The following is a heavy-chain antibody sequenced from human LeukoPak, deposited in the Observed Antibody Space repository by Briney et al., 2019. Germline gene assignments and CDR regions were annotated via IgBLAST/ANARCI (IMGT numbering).Heavy chain of an antibody. CDR1: GFTFNNYP. CDR2: ITTSGGST. V-gene: IGHV3-23*01. Sequence: PGGSLRLSCAASGFTFNNYPMSWVRQAPGKGLEWVSSITTSGGSTYYADSVKGRFTISRDNSKNTLYLQMNSLRAEDTAVYYCAKVYSGWSNLGPSDYWGQGTLVTVSS. D-gene: IGHD1-26*01. CDR3: AKVYSGWSNLGPSDY. J-gene: IGHJ4*02.